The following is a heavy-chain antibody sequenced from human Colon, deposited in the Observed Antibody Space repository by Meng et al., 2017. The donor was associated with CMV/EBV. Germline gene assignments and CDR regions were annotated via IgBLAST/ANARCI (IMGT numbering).Heavy chain of an antibody. D-gene: IGHD3-10*01. V-gene: IGHV3-9*01. CDR2: ISWNSGAI. Sequence: GGSLRLSCEASGFTFDDYPMHWVRQAPGKGPEWVAGISWNSGAIGYADSLKGRFTISRDNAKNSLYLQMNGLISGDTATYYCAKDVKLWNSGSGTYFYPAYWGRGTLVTVSS. J-gene: IGHJ4*02. CDR3: AKDVKLWNSGSGTYFYPAY. CDR1: GFTFDDYP.